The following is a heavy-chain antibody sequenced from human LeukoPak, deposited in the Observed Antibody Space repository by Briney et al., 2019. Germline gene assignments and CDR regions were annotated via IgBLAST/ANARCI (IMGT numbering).Heavy chain of an antibody. D-gene: IGHD1-26*01. CDR3: ARTKWELLRGYYMDV. CDR2: IYTSGST. J-gene: IGHJ6*03. CDR1: GGSISSYY. V-gene: IGHV4-4*07. Sequence: SETLSLTCTVSGGSISSYYWSWIRQPAGKGLEWIGRIYTSGSTNYNPSLKSRVTMSVDTSKNQFSLKLSSVTAADTAVYYCARTKWELLRGYYMDVWGKGTTVTISS.